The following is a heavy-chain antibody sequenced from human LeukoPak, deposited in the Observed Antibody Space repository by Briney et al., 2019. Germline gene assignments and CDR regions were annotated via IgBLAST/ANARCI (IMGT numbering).Heavy chain of an antibody. CDR2: ISSSSSYT. CDR3: ARDKGVVPAAMALGDYYYYYGMDV. D-gene: IGHD2-2*01. Sequence: GGSLRLSCAASGFTFSSYSMNWVRQAPGKGLEWVSSISSSSSYTYYADSVKGRFTISRDNAKNSLYLQMNSLRAEDTAVYYCARDKGVVPAAMALGDYYYYYGMDVWGKGTTVTVSS. J-gene: IGHJ6*04. V-gene: IGHV3-21*01. CDR1: GFTFSSYS.